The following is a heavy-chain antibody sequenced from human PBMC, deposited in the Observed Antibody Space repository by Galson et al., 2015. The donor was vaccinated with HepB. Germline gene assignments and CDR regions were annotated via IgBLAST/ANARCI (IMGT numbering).Heavy chain of an antibody. CDR1: GFTFSSYG. D-gene: IGHD2-2*02. CDR2: ISYDGSNK. CDR3: AKASGDRVVPAAILRWFDP. V-gene: IGHV3-30*18. J-gene: IGHJ5*02. Sequence: SLRLSCAASGFTFSSYGMHWVRQAPGKGLEWVAVISYDGSNKYYADSVKGRFTISRDNSKNTLYLQMNSLRAEDTAVYYCAKASGDRVVPAAILRWFDPWGQGTLVTVSS.